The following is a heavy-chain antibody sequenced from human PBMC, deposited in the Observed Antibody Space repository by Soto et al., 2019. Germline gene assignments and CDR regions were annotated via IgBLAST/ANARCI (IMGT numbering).Heavy chain of an antibody. D-gene: IGHD4-17*01. Sequence: ETLSLTCTVSGASVSSDTYYWSWVRQPPGKGLEWIGYIHNSGSTNHNPSLKSRVTISLDASKNQFSLKLSSVTAADTAVYYCARETVTTLDYWGQGILVTVSS. CDR1: GASVSSDTYY. J-gene: IGHJ4*02. CDR3: ARETVTTLDY. CDR2: IHNSGST. V-gene: IGHV4-61*01.